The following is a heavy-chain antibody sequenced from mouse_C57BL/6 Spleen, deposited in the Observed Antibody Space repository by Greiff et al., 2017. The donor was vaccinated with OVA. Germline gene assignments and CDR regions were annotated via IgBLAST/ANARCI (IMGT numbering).Heavy chain of an antibody. CDR1: GFTFSNYW. D-gene: IGHD1-2*01. CDR2: IRLKSDNYAT. CDR3: TGRGTGT. J-gene: IGHJ3*01. Sequence: EVKVEESGGGLVQPGGSMKLSCVASGFTFSNYWMNWVRQSPEKGLEWVAQIRLKSDNYATHYAESVKGRFTISRDDSKSSVYLQMNNLRAEDTGIYYCTGRGTGTWGQGTLVTVSA. V-gene: IGHV6-3*01.